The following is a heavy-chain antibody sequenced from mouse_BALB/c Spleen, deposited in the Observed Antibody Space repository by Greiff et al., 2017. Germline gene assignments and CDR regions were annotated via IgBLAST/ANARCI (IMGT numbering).Heavy chain of an antibody. D-gene: IGHD1-1*01. CDR3: ANYGTAY. Sequence: QVQLQQSGAELARPGASVKLSCTASGYTFTSYWMQWVKQRPGQGLEWIGAIYAGDGDTRYTQKFKGNATLTADKSSSKAYMQLSSLASEDSAVYYCANYGTAYWGQGTLVTVSA. CDR2: IYAGDGDT. V-gene: IGHV1-87*01. J-gene: IGHJ3*01. CDR1: GYTFTSYW.